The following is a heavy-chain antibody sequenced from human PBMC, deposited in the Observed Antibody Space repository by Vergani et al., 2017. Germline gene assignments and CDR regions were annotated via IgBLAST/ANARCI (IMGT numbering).Heavy chain of an antibody. CDR2: IYYSGST. J-gene: IGHJ5*02. D-gene: IGHD6-13*01. V-gene: IGHV4-39*01. Sequence: QLQLQESGPGLVKPSETLSLTCTVSGGSISSSSYYWGWIRQPPGKGLEWIGRIYYSGSTYYNPSLKSRVTISVDTSKNQFSLKLSSVTAADTAVYYCAXPSRTGYSSSWYGFWFDPWGQGTLVTVSS. CDR1: GGSISSSSYY. CDR3: AXPSRTGYSSSWYGFWFDP.